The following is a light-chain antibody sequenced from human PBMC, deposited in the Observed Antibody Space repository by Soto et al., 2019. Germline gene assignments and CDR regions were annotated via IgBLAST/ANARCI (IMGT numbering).Light chain of an antibody. J-gene: IGKJ4*01. CDR1: QGVGST. V-gene: IGKV3-15*01. CDR2: AAS. Sequence: EIVMTQSPATLSVSPGERATLSCRASQGVGSTLAWYQQKPGQTPRLLIYAASTRATGVPARFSGSGSGTEFTLTINSLQSEDFAVYYCQHYHSRPLTFGGGTKVEIK. CDR3: QHYHSRPLT.